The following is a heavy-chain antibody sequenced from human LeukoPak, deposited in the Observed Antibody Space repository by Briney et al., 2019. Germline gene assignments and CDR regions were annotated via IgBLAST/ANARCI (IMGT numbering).Heavy chain of an antibody. CDR1: GGSISSSSYY. CDR3: AAYCSSTSCYTSSFDY. Sequence: SETLSLTCTVSGGSISSSSYYWGWIRQPPGKGLEWTGSIYYSGSTYYNPSLKSRVTISVDTSKNQFSLKLSSATAADTAVYYCAAYCSSTSCYTSSFDYWGQGTLVTVSS. V-gene: IGHV4-39*01. CDR2: IYYSGST. J-gene: IGHJ4*02. D-gene: IGHD2-2*02.